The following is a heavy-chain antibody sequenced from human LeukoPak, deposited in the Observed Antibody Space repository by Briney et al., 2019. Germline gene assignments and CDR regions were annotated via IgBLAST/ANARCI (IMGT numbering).Heavy chain of an antibody. CDR3: VRDEGLTGYPDY. Sequence: SETLSLTCGVSGGSITNYYWSWIRQPAGKGLEWIGRFYSRGTTYYNPPLRSRVSLSGDESKNQLSLKMYSVTAAGTAVYYCVRDEGLTGYPDYWGQGTLVTVSS. V-gene: IGHV4-4*07. D-gene: IGHD3-9*01. CDR2: FYSRGTT. J-gene: IGHJ4*02. CDR1: GGSITNYY.